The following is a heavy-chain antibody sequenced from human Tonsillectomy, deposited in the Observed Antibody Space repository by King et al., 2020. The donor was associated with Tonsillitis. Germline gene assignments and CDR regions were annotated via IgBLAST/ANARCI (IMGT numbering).Heavy chain of an antibody. Sequence: VQLVESGGGLIQPGGSLRLSCAASGFTVSSNYMSWVRQAPGKGLEWVSVIYSGGSTYYADSVKGRFTISRDNSKNTLYLQMNSLRAEDTAVYYCAREGANCSSTSCYGGWFDAWGQGTLVTVSS. CDR1: GFTVSSNY. CDR3: AREGANCSSTSCYGGWFDA. D-gene: IGHD2-2*01. V-gene: IGHV3-53*01. J-gene: IGHJ5*02. CDR2: IYSGGST.